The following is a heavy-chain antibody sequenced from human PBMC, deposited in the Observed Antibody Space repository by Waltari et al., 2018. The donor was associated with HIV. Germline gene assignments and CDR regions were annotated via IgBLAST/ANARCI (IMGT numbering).Heavy chain of an antibody. CDR2: ISYAGSDQ. CDR3: ARAPPYSTRWFYDAFDI. CDR1: GISFSTYA. Sequence: QVPLGEDGGGVVQPWRYLRIHCAASGISFSTYAVYWVRKAPGEGLEWVALISYAGSDQSYADAVKGRFTITRHNSKNTLYLQMNSLRAEDTSVYYCARAPPYSTRWFYDAFDIWGQGTMVTVSS. V-gene: IGHV3-30*01. J-gene: IGHJ3*02. D-gene: IGHD6-13*01.